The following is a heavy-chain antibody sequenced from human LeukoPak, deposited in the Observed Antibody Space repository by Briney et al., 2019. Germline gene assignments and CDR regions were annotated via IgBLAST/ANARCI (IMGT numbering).Heavy chain of an antibody. Sequence: GGSLRLSCAASGFTFSSYSMNWVRQAPGKGLEWVSVIYSGGSTYYADSVKGRFTISRDNSKNTLYPQMNSLRAEDTAVYYCAREDYDILTGRYLDYWGQGTLVTVSS. J-gene: IGHJ4*02. CDR1: GFTFSSYS. CDR2: IYSGGST. V-gene: IGHV3-53*01. D-gene: IGHD3-9*01. CDR3: AREDYDILTGRYLDY.